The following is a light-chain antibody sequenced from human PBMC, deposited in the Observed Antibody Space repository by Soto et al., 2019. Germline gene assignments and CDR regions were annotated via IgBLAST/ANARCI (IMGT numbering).Light chain of an antibody. CDR3: QKYDSAPT. Sequence: DIQMTQSPSSLSASVGDRVTITCRPSRGIGNALAWYKQKPGTVPKLLIHSASTLQSGVPSRFSGSGSGTDFTLTISSLKPEDVASYYCQKYDSAPTFGPGTKVDIK. V-gene: IGKV1-27*01. CDR2: SAS. CDR1: RGIGNA. J-gene: IGKJ1*01.